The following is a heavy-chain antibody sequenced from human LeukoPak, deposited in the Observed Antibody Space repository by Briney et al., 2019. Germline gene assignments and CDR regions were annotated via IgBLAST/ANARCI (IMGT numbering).Heavy chain of an antibody. CDR3: ARDPGYGGNYYMDV. CDR1: GFTFSSYS. Sequence: GGSLRLSCAASGFTFSSYSMNWVRQAPGKGLEWVSYISSISTTIYYADSVKGRFTISRDNAKSSLYLQMNSLRAEDTGVYYCARDPGYGGNYYMDVWGKGTTVSVSS. J-gene: IGHJ6*03. V-gene: IGHV3-48*01. CDR2: ISSISTTI. D-gene: IGHD1-26*01.